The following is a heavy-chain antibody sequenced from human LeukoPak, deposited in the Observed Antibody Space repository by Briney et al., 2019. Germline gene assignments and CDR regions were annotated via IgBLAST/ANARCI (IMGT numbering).Heavy chain of an antibody. J-gene: IGHJ6*03. CDR1: VFTFSSYG. CDR2: IRYDGSKK. V-gene: IGHV3-30*02. D-gene: IGHD3-3*01. Sequence: GGSLRLSCAASVFTFSSYGMHCVRQAPGKGLEWVAFIRYDGSKKYYADSVKGRFTISRDNSKNTLYLQMDSMRAEDTAVYYCAKAVQTIFVVGNYYMDVSGKGTTVTVSS. CDR3: AKAVQTIFVVGNYYMDV.